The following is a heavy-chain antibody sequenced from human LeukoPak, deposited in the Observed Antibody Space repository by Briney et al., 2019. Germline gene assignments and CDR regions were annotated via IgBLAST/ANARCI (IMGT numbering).Heavy chain of an antibody. J-gene: IGHJ3*01. Sequence: GGSLRLSCAASGFTFSSYAMSWVRQAPGKGLEWVSAISGSGDGTYYADSVKGRFTISRDNSKNTLYLQMTSLRAEDTAVYYCARASKVEAFDVWGQGTMVTVSS. CDR1: GFTFSSYA. D-gene: IGHD2-15*01. V-gene: IGHV3-23*01. CDR3: ARASKVEAFDV. CDR2: ISGSGDGT.